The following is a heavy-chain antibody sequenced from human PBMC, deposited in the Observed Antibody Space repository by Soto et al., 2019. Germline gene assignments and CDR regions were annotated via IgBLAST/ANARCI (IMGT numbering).Heavy chain of an antibody. J-gene: IGHJ3*02. V-gene: IGHV2-5*01. CDR2: IYWSGDE. Sequence: SGPTLVNPTQTLTLTCSFSGFSLSTSGVGVGWIRQSPGKALEWLALIYWSGDEHYRPSLKSRLSIIKDTSKNHVVLIMTDMDPVDTATYYCARGLATLPVFAFEIWGQGTMVTVSS. CDR3: ARGLATLPVFAFEI. CDR1: GFSLSTSGVG. D-gene: IGHD6-6*01.